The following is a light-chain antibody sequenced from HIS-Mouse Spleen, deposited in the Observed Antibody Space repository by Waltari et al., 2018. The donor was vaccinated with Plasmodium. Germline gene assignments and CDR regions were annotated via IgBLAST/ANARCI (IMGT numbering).Light chain of an antibody. Sequence: QSALTQPRSVSGSPGQSVTISCTGTSSDVGGYNYVSWYQQHPGKAPKLMIYDVSKRPSGFPERFPGSKSGNTASLTISGRQAEDEADYYCCSYAGSYTLVFGGGTKLTVL. CDR1: SSDVGGYNY. V-gene: IGLV2-11*01. J-gene: IGLJ2*01. CDR3: CSYAGSYTLV. CDR2: DVS.